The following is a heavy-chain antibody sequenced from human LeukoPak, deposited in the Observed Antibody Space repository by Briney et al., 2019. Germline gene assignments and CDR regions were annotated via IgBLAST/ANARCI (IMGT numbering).Heavy chain of an antibody. J-gene: IGHJ6*02. CDR3: AKDRQGRNYYYYGMDV. Sequence: GGSLRLSCAASGFTFSTYGMHWVRQAPGKGLEWVAPVWSDGNGKFYADSVKGRFTISRDNSKNTLYLQMNSLRAEDTAVYYCAKDRQGRNYYYYGMDVWGQGTTVTVSS. V-gene: IGHV3-33*06. D-gene: IGHD6-6*01. CDR2: VWSDGNGK. CDR1: GFTFSTYG.